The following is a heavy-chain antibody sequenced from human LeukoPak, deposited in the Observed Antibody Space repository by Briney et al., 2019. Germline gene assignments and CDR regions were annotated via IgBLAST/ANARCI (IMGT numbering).Heavy chain of an antibody. Sequence: GGSLRLSCAASGFTFSTYAMSWVRQAPGKGLEWVSAISGSGGSTYYADSVKGRFTISRDNSKNSLYLQMNSLRAEDTAVYYCARKYCTNGVCYNPYYYYYYMDVWGKGTTVTVSS. D-gene: IGHD2-8*01. J-gene: IGHJ6*03. CDR1: GFTFSTYA. V-gene: IGHV3-23*01. CDR2: ISGSGGST. CDR3: ARKYCTNGVCYNPYYYYYYMDV.